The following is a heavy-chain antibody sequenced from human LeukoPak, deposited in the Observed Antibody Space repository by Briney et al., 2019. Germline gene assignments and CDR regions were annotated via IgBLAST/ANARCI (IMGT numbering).Heavy chain of an antibody. CDR1: GFTFSSYS. CDR3: GRVGGRSKAAKGGAFDI. CDR2: ISSGSTYM. J-gene: IGHJ3*02. Sequence: GGSLRLSCAASGFTFSSYSMNWVRQAPGKGLEWVSSISSGSTYMYYADSVKGRFTISRDNAQNSVFLQMNSLRAEDTAVYYCGRVGGRSKAAKGGAFDIWGQGTMVVVSS. V-gene: IGHV3-21*06. D-gene: IGHD6-6*01.